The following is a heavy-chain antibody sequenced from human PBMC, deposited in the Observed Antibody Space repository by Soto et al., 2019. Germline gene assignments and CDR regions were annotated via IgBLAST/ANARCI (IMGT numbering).Heavy chain of an antibody. J-gene: IGHJ4*02. D-gene: IGHD1-26*01. V-gene: IGHV3-30-3*01. CDR1: GFTFSNYV. CDR3: ARSGRSDYYFHF. CDR2: ISSDGSNK. Sequence: GGSLRLSCAASGFTFSNYVMDWVRQAPGKGLEWVAVISSDGSNKYYADSVKGRFSVSRDNSKNTLFLQVSSLRTEDTAVYYCARSGRSDYYFHFWGQGTLVSVSS.